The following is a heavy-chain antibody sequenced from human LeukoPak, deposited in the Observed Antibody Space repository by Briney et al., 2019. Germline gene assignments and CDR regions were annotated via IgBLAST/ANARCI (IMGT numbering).Heavy chain of an antibody. CDR1: GVTLSSYA. D-gene: IGHD5-12*01. CDR3: ARDAGNSGYGCDL. V-gene: IGHV3-48*01. J-gene: IGHJ5*02. CDR2: IRSSSET. Sequence: GGSLRLSCEASGVTLSSYAMNWVRQAPGKGLEWVSHIRSSSETFYADSVKGRFTISRDNARNSLYLQMNNLRGEDTAIYYCARDAGNSGYGCDLWGQGTLVTVSS.